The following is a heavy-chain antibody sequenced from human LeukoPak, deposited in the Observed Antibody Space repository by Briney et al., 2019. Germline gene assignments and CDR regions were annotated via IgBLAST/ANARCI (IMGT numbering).Heavy chain of an antibody. CDR1: GFTFSSYA. Sequence: AGGSLRLSCAASGFTFSSYAMSWVRQAPGKGLEWVSAISGSGGSTYYADSVKGRFTISRDNSKNTLYLQMNSLRAEDTAVYYYAKSDSDCSGGSCYSNYWGQGTLVTVSS. D-gene: IGHD2-15*01. CDR2: ISGSGGST. CDR3: AKSDSDCSGGSCYSNY. J-gene: IGHJ4*02. V-gene: IGHV3-23*01.